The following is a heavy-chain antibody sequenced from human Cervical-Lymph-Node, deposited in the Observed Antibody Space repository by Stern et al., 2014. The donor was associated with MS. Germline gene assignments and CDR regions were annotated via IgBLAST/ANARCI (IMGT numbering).Heavy chain of an antibody. CDR2: INTNTGNT. V-gene: IGHV7-4-1*02. CDR3: ARVKPAAILDH. CDR1: GYTFTRNA. D-gene: IGHD2-2*01. Sequence: QVQLVQSGSELKKPGASVKVSCKASGYTFTRNAMNWVRQAPGQRLEWMGCINTNTGNTTYAQGFTGRFVFSLDTSVSTAYLQISSLKAEDTAIYYCARVKPAAILDHWGQGTLVTVSS. J-gene: IGHJ4*02.